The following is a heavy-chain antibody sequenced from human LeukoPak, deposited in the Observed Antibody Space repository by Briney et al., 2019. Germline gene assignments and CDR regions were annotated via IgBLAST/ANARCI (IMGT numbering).Heavy chain of an antibody. Sequence: AGGSLRLSCAASGFTFSSYSLNWVRQAPGKGLEWIGEIHDTGSTNYNPPLKSRVTMSLDKSKNQFSLNLNSVTAADTAVYYCATYYDILSGYTFDYWGQGTLVAVSS. V-gene: IGHV4-4*02. D-gene: IGHD3-9*01. CDR2: IHDTGST. CDR1: GFTFSSYSL. J-gene: IGHJ4*02. CDR3: ATYYDILSGYTFDY.